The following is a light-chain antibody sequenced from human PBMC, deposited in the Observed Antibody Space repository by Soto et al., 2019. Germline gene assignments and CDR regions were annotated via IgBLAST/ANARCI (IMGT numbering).Light chain of an antibody. V-gene: IGKV3-20*01. CDR1: QSVSSNY. CDR3: QQYSSWPLT. Sequence: EIVLTQSPATLSLSPGERATLSCRASQSVSSNYLAWYQQKPGQAPRLLIYGASSRATGIPDRFSGSGSGTEFTLTLSRLESEDFAVYYCQQYSSWPLTFGRGTKVDIK. J-gene: IGKJ4*01. CDR2: GAS.